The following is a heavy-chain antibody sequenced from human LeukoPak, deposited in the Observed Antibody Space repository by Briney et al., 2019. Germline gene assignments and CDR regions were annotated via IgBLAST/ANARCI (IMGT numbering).Heavy chain of an antibody. CDR2: IYYSGST. D-gene: IGHD6-13*01. CDR3: ARGYSSSWPPNY. Sequence: ASETLSLTCTVSGGSISSYYWSWIRQPPGKGLEWIGYIYYSGSTNYNPSLKSRVTISVDTSKNQFSLKLSSVTAADTAVYYCARGYSSSWPPNYWGQGTLVTVSS. J-gene: IGHJ4*02. V-gene: IGHV4-59*01. CDR1: GGSISSYY.